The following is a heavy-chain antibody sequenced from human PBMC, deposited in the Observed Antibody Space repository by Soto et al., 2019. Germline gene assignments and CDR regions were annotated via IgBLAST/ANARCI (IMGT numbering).Heavy chain of an antibody. V-gene: IGHV4-30-4*01. CDR1: GGSISSGDYY. Sequence: SSETLSLTCTVSGGSISSGDYYWSWVRQPPGKGLEWIGYIYYSGSTYYNPSLKSRVSTSVDTSKNQFSLKLRSVTAADTAVYYCARQGSRAFDIWGQGTMVTVSS. CDR2: IYYSGST. CDR3: ARQGSRAFDI. D-gene: IGHD2-15*01. J-gene: IGHJ3*02.